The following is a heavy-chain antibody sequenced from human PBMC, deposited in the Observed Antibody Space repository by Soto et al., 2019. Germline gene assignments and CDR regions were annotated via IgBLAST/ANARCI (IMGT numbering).Heavy chain of an antibody. CDR3: ARGRYSGSYVFDY. J-gene: IGHJ4*02. D-gene: IGHD1-26*01. V-gene: IGHV3-33*01. CDR1: GFTFSSYG. CDR2: IWYDGSNK. Sequence: GGSLRLSCAASGFTFSSYGMHWVRQAPGKGLEWVAVIWYDGSNKYYADSVKGRFTISRDNSKNTLYLQMNSLRAEDTAVYYCARGRYSGSYVFDYWGQGTLVTVSS.